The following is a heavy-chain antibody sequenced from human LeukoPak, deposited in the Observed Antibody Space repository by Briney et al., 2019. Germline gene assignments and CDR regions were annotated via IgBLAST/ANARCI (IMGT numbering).Heavy chain of an antibody. D-gene: IGHD3-22*01. J-gene: IGHJ3*02. CDR1: GYTFTSYY. CDR3: ARAGVWDYSDTSGYHNGAFDI. CDR2: INPNSGGT. Sequence: GASVKVSCKASGYTFTSYYMHWVRQAPGQGLEWMGRINPNSGGTNYAQKFQGRVTMTRDTSISTAYMELTRLRSDDTALYYCARAGVWDYSDTSGYHNGAFDIWGQGTMVTVSS. V-gene: IGHV1-2*06.